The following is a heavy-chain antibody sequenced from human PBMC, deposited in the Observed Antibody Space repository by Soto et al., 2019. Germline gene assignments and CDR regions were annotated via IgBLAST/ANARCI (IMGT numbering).Heavy chain of an antibody. D-gene: IGHD3-16*01. Sequence: SGPTLVNPTQTLTLTCTFSGFSLSTSGMCVSWIRQPPGKALEWLALIDWDDDKYYSTSLKTRLTISKDTSKNQVVLTMTNMDPVDTATYYCTSARGGPYYVDYWGQGTLVTVSS. CDR3: TSARGGPYYVDY. CDR1: GFSLSTSGMC. J-gene: IGHJ4*02. V-gene: IGHV2-70*01. CDR2: IDWDDDK.